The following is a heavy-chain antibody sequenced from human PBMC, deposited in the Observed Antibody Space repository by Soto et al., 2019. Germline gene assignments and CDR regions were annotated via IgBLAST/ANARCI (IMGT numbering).Heavy chain of an antibody. V-gene: IGHV3-30*18. J-gene: IGHJ6*02. CDR2: ISYDETNE. Sequence: QVQLVESGGGLVQPGGSLRLTCVASGFTFGSHGMHWVRQAPGKGLEWVAVISYDETNEHYVDSVKGRFTISRDNSKSILYLQMNRLRPEDTAVYKCAKDLRTTISDYGMDVWGQGITVTVSS. CDR3: AKDLRTTISDYGMDV. CDR1: GFTFGSHG.